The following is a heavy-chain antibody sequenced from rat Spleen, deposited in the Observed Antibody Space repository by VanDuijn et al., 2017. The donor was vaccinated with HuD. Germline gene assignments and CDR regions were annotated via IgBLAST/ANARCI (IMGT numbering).Heavy chain of an antibody. J-gene: IGHJ2*01. D-gene: IGHD4-6*01. CDR1: GFTFSNTG. V-gene: IGHV5S13*01. Sequence: EVRLVESGGGLVQPGRSLKLSCAASGFTFSNTGMVWVRQTPTKGLEWVASINPGGYNTYYRDSVKGRFTVSRDNVKSILYLQMDSLRSEDTATYYCARHWGYWGQGVMVTVSS. CDR2: INPGGYNT. CDR3: ARHWGY.